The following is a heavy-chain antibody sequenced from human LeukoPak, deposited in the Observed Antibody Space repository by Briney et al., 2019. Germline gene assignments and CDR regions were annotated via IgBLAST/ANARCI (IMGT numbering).Heavy chain of an antibody. D-gene: IGHD5-18*01. CDR2: INHSGST. V-gene: IGHV4-34*01. Sequence: SETLSLTCAVYGGSFSGYYWNWIRQPPGKGLEWIGEINHSGSTNYNPSLKSRVTISVDTSKNQFSLKLSSVTAADTAVYYCARVASRIQLWLRYWGQGTLVTVSS. CDR3: ARVASRIQLWLRY. CDR1: GGSFSGYY. J-gene: IGHJ4*02.